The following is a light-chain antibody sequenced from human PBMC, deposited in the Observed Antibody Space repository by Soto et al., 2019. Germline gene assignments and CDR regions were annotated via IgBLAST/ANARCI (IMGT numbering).Light chain of an antibody. Sequence: QSALTQPASVSGSPGQSITIPCTGTSSDIGAYNYVSWYQQYPGKAPKLIIYDVTNRPSGVSGRFFGSKSGTTPSLPISGLQPEDEADYYCNSYIGSSTPYVLGTGTKLTVL. CDR3: NSYIGSSTPYV. CDR1: SSDIGAYNY. V-gene: IGLV2-14*01. CDR2: DVT. J-gene: IGLJ1*01.